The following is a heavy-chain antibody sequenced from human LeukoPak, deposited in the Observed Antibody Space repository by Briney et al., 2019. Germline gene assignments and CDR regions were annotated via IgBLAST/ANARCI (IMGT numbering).Heavy chain of an antibody. CDR1: GFTFSSYA. J-gene: IGHJ1*01. D-gene: IGHD3-3*01. Sequence: GGSLRLSCAASGFTFSSYAMSWVRQAPGKGLEWVSAISGSGGSTYYADSVKGRFTISRDNSKNTLYLQMNSLRAEDTAVYYCAKVITIFGVVINAEYFQHWGQGTLVTVSS. CDR2: ISGSGGST. CDR3: AKVITIFGVVINAEYFQH. V-gene: IGHV3-23*01.